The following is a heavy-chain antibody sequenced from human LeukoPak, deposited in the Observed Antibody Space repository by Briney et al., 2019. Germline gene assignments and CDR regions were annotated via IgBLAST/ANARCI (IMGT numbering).Heavy chain of an antibody. CDR2: VNPNSGGT. CDR1: GYTFTGYY. CDR3: ARTVTMAPPADNYYYYYMDV. J-gene: IGHJ6*03. V-gene: IGHV1-2*02. D-gene: IGHD4-11*01. Sequence: ASVKVSCKASGYTFTGYYMHWVRQAPGQGLEWMGWVNPNSGGTNYAQKFQGRVTMTRDTSISTAYMELSRLRSGDTAVYYCARTVTMAPPADNYYYYYMDVWGKGTTVTVSS.